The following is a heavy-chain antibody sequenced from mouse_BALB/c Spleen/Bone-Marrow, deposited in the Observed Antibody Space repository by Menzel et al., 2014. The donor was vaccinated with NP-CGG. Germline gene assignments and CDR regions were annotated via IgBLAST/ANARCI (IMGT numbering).Heavy chain of an antibody. CDR2: INPSTGYT. V-gene: IGHV1-7*01. Sequence: QVQLQQSGAELAKPGASVKMSCKASGYTFTNYWMHWVKQRPGQGLEWIGYINPSTGYTEYNQKFKDKATLTADKSSSTAYMRLSSVTSEDSAVYYCARIYYYGRDYWGQGTPLTVSS. CDR3: ARIYYYGRDY. J-gene: IGHJ2*01. CDR1: GYTFTNYW. D-gene: IGHD1-1*01.